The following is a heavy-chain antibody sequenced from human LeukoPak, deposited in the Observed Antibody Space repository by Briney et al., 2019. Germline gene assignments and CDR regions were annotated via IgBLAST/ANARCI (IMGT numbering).Heavy chain of an antibody. CDR3: ARDPRLNEPGIAAAGTLGEYFQH. J-gene: IGHJ1*01. CDR2: INPNSGGT. V-gene: IGHV1-2*04. D-gene: IGHD6-13*01. CDR1: GYTFTGYY. Sequence: GASVKVSCKASGYTFTGYYMHWVRQAPGQGLEWMGWINPNSGGTNYAQKFQGWVTMTRDTSISTAYMELSRLRSDDTAVYYCARDPRLNEPGIAAAGTLGEYFQHWGQGTLVTVSS.